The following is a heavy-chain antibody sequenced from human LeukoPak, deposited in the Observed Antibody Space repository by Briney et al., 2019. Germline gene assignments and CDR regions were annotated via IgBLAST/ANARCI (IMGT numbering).Heavy chain of an antibody. CDR2: IYHSGST. CDR1: GGSLSSGDNC. J-gene: IGHJ4*02. CDR3: ARVAVIRGVIDY. D-gene: IGHD3-10*01. Sequence: SQTLSLTCAVSGGSLSSGDNCWNWIRQPPGKGLEWIGYIYHSGSTYYNPSLRSRVTISIDTSKNPFSLRLNSVTAADTAVYYCARVAVIRGVIDYWGQGTLVTVSS. V-gene: IGHV4-30-4*01.